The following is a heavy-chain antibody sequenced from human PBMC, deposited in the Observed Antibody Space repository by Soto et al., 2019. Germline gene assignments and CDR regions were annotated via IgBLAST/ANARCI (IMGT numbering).Heavy chain of an antibody. Sequence: SVKVSCKASGGTFSSYAISWVRQAPGQGLEWMGGIIPILGTANYAQKFQGRVTITADESTSTAYMELSSLRSEDTAVYYCARGPPGRRYYYYYGMDVWGQGTTVTVSS. CDR3: ARGPPGRRYYYYYGMDV. V-gene: IGHV1-69*13. J-gene: IGHJ6*02. D-gene: IGHD3-10*01. CDR1: GGTFSSYA. CDR2: IIPILGTA.